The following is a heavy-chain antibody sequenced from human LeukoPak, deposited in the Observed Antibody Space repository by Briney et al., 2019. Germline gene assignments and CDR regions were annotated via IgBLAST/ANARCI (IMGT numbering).Heavy chain of an antibody. Sequence: GGSLRLSCTASGFTFGDYAMSWFRQAPGKGLEWVGFIRSKAYGGTTEYAASVKGRFTISRDDSKSIAYLQMNSLKTEDTALYYCARVRSGLHMDVWGQGTTVTVSS. CDR3: ARVRSGLHMDV. D-gene: IGHD2-15*01. V-gene: IGHV3-49*03. J-gene: IGHJ6*02. CDR1: GFTFGDYA. CDR2: IRSKAYGGTT.